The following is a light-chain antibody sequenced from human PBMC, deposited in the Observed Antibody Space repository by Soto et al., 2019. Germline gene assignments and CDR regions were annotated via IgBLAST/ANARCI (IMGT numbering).Light chain of an antibody. Sequence: IPMTPSPSTPSGTVGDRVPNPFRASQGINSHLAWYQQEPGKAPKLLIYAASTLQSGVPSRFSGSASGTEFTLTISSLQPEDFATYYCQQVSGYPLSFGGGTKVDIK. J-gene: IGKJ4*01. CDR3: QQVSGYPLS. V-gene: IGKV1-9*01. CDR2: AAS. CDR1: QGINSH.